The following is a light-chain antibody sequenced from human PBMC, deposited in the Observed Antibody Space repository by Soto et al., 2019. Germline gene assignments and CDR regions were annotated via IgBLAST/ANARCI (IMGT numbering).Light chain of an antibody. V-gene: IGKV3-15*01. Sequence: EIVMTQSPATLSVSPGERATLSCRASQSVSSNLAWYQQKPGQAPRLLIYGASTRATGIPARFSGSGSGTEFTLTISSPQSEDFSVYYWEQYKSWPLYPFGQGTKLEIK. J-gene: IGKJ2*01. CDR1: QSVSSN. CDR3: EQYKSWPLYP. CDR2: GAS.